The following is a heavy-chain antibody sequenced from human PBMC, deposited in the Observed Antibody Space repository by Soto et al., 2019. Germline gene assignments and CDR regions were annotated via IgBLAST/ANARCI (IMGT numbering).Heavy chain of an antibody. J-gene: IGHJ4*02. Sequence: WGSLRFSCVSCGFTFSSYDMTWVRQAPGKGLEWVSGISESGDTTYYADSVKGRFTISRDNSMNTLYLQMNSLRAEDTAVYSCAKAKIYYYGSGNYGNFDYWGRGTLVTVSS. CDR2: ISESGDTT. CDR1: GFTFSSYD. V-gene: IGHV3-23*01. D-gene: IGHD3-10*01. CDR3: AKAKIYYYGSGNYGNFDY.